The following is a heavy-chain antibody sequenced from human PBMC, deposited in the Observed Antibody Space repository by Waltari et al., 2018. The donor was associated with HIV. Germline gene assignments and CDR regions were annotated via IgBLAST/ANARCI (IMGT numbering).Heavy chain of an antibody. D-gene: IGHD3-10*01. CDR1: GFTFRNAG. J-gene: IGHJ4*02. V-gene: IGHV3-15*01. CDR2: IKTTADGATA. Sequence: EVQLVASGGGLVKPGGSLRLSCAASGFTFRNAGMPWVRQAPGKGLEWVGRIKTTADGATADYAAPVKGRFTISRDDSKNTLYLQLNSLKTEDTAMYYCSGGFGQLWASSFDYWGQGTLVTVSS. CDR3: SGGFGQLWASSFDY.